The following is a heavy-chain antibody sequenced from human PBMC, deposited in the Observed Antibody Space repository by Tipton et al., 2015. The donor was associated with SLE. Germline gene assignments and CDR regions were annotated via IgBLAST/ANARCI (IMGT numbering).Heavy chain of an antibody. J-gene: IGHJ3*02. CDR3: ARGHFDFWSSLNAFDI. CDR1: GGSFSGYY. V-gene: IGHV4-34*01. CDR2: INHSGST. D-gene: IGHD3-3*01. Sequence: TLSLTCAVYGGSFSGYYWSWIRQPPGKGLEWIGEINHSGSTNYNPSLKSRVAISVDTSKNQFSLKLSSVTAADTAAYFCARGHFDFWSSLNAFDIWGQGTMVTVSS.